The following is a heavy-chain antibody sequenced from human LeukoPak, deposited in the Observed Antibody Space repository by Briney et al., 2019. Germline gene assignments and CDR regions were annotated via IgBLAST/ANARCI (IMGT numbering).Heavy chain of an antibody. CDR3: ARDRPGRYCSTTSCYSASPFDP. D-gene: IGHD2-2*02. V-gene: IGHV1-69*13. J-gene: IGHJ5*02. Sequence: ASVKVSCKASGGTVSRYPISWVRQAPGQGLEWMGGIIPIFGTANYAQKFQGRVTITADESTSTAYMELSSLRSEDTAVYYCARDRPGRYCSTTSCYSASPFDPWGQGTLVTVSS. CDR1: GGTVSRYP. CDR2: IIPIFGTA.